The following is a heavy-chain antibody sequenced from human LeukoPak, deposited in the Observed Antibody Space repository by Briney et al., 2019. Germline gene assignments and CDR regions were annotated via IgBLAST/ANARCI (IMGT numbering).Heavy chain of an antibody. J-gene: IGHJ4*02. Sequence: ASVKASCKASGYSFTTYGITWVRQAPGQGLEWMGWISAFNGNTNYAQKLQGRVTMTTDTSTSTAYMELRSLRSDDAAVYFCARDFCSSTSCYFDSWGQGTLVTVSS. CDR2: ISAFNGNT. CDR3: ARDFCSSTSCYFDS. D-gene: IGHD2-2*01. V-gene: IGHV1-18*01. CDR1: GYSFTTYG.